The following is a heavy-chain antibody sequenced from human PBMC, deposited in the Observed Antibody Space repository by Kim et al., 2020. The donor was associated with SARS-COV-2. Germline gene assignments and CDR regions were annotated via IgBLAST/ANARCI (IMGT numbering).Heavy chain of an antibody. CDR1: GFTFSDYY. D-gene: IGHD4-17*01. CDR2: ISSSSSYT. CDR3: ARDYGGNNTLSCYYYGMDV. Sequence: GGSLRLSCAASGFTFSDYYMSWIRQAPGKGLEWVSYISSSSSYTNSADSVKGRFTITRDNDKNSMYLQMNILRAEDTAEYYCARDYGGNNTLSCYYYGMDVWGQATTVTVSS. V-gene: IGHV3-11*05. J-gene: IGHJ6*02.